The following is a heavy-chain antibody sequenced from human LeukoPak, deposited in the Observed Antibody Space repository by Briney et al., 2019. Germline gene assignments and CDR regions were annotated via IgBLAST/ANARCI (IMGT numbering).Heavy chain of an antibody. Sequence: GRSLRLSCAASGFTFSSYGMHWVRQAPGKGLEWVAAISSSSRDIFYADSVKGRFSISRDNTQNSLSLQMSSLKAEDTAVYYCVREAAATLFDYWGQGTLVTVSS. CDR1: GFTFSSYG. D-gene: IGHD1-26*01. V-gene: IGHV3-21*01. CDR2: ISSSSRDI. CDR3: VREAAATLFDY. J-gene: IGHJ4*02.